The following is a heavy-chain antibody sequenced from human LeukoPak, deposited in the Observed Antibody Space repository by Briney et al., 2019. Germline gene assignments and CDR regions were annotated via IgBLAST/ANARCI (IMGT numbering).Heavy chain of an antibody. CDR2: INPNSGGT. CDR3: ARDSGSGWYGVLDY. Sequence: ASVTVSCKASGYTFTGYYMHWVRQAPAQGLEWMGWINPNSGGTNYGQKFKGRVTMTRDTSISTAYMEVSRLTSDDTAVYYCARDSGSGWYGVLDYWSQGTVVTVSS. D-gene: IGHD6-19*01. J-gene: IGHJ4*02. V-gene: IGHV1-2*02. CDR1: GYTFTGYY.